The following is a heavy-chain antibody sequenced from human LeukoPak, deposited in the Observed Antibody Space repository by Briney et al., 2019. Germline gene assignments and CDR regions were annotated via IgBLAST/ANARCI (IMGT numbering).Heavy chain of an antibody. D-gene: IGHD6-13*01. CDR1: GGSINSSSYY. V-gene: IGHV4-39*01. CDR2: IYYSGST. Sequence: SETLSLTCTVSGGSINSSSYYWGWIRQPPGKGLEWIGSIYYSGSTYYNPSLKSRVTISVDTSKNQFSLKLSSVTAADTAVYYCATIYSSSWYRGRYFQHWGQGTLVTVSS. CDR3: ATIYSSSWYRGRYFQH. J-gene: IGHJ1*01.